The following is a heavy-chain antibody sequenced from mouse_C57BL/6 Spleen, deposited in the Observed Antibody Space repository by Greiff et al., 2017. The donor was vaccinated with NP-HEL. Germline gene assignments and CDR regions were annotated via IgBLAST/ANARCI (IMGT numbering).Heavy chain of an antibody. J-gene: IGHJ3*01. CDR2: INPNNGGT. CDR3: ARREEYDYDSWFSY. Sequence: EVQLQQSGPELVKPGASVKISCKASGYTFTDYYMNWVKQSHGKSLEWIGDINPNNGGTSYNQKFKGKATLTADKSSSTAYMELRSLTSEDSAVYYCARREEYDYDSWFSYWGQGTLVTVSA. V-gene: IGHV1-26*01. D-gene: IGHD2-4*01. CDR1: GYTFTDYY.